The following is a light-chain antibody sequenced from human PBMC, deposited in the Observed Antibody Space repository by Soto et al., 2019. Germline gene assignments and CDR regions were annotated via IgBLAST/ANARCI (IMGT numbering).Light chain of an antibody. J-gene: IGKJ4*01. CDR1: QSVSSSY. CDR3: QQRSNWLWT. CDR2: GAS. Sequence: EIVLTQSPGTLSLSPGERATLSCRASQSVSSSYLAWYQHKPGQAPRLLIYGASSRATGIPDRFSGSGSGTDFTLTIRRLEPEDLAVYYCQQRSNWLWTFGGGTKVEIK. V-gene: IGKV3D-20*02.